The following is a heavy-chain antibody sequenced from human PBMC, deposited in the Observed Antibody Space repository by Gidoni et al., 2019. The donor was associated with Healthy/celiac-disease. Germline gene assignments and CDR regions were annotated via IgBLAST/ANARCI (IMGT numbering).Heavy chain of an antibody. J-gene: IGHJ6*03. CDR2: IIAIIGTA. D-gene: IGHD3-10*01. V-gene: IGHV1-69*01. Sequence: QVQLVQSGAEVKKPGSSVKVSRKAPGGTLSSYAISWVRQAPGQGLKWVGGIIAIIGTAKYAQKCKGSVTITADETTGTAYMRLSSLGAEDTAVYYCARDSVVRGSGLDYYYYMDVWGKGTTVTVSS. CDR1: GGTLSSYA. CDR3: ARDSVVRGSGLDYYYYMDV.